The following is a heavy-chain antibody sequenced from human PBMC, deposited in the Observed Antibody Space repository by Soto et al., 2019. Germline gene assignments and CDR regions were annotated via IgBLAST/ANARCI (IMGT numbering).Heavy chain of an antibody. CDR1: GFTFSSYG. D-gene: IGHD2-15*01. V-gene: IGHV3-33*01. Sequence: QVQLVESGGGVVQPGTSLRLSCAASGFTFSSYGMHWVRQAPGKGLEWVAVIWYDESTKYYADSVKGRFTISRDNSKNPIYLQMNSLRAEDTAVYYCATYCIGRSCHMGLIMDSWGQGTLVTVSS. CDR3: ATYCIGRSCHMGLIMDS. J-gene: IGHJ4*02. CDR2: IWYDESTK.